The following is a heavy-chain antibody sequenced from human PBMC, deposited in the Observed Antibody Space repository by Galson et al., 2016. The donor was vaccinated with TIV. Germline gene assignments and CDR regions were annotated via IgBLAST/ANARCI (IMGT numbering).Heavy chain of an antibody. CDR2: IDPSSGGT. CDR1: GYNFITYY. CDR3: AVWSNIYYFAL. J-gene: IGHJ4*02. Sequence: SVKVSCKASGYNFITYYMHWVRQAPGQGLEWVGVIDPSSGGTTYAQKFQGRVTMTRDTSTSTVYMDLSSLRSDDTAVFYCAVWSNIYYFALWGQGTLITVSS. V-gene: IGHV1-46*01. D-gene: IGHD2-21*01.